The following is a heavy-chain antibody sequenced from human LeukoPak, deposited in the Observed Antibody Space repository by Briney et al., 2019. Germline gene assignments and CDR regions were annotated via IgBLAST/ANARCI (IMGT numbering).Heavy chain of an antibody. CDR2: IYYSGTT. CDR1: GGSMTGSY. Sequence: SETLSLTCTVSGGSMTGSYWSWIRQPPGKGLEWIGYIYYSGTTNYNPPLKSRVTISVDTSKNQFSLKLTSVTAADTAVYFCARGGWFLDLWGRGTLAAVSS. D-gene: IGHD1-26*01. J-gene: IGHJ2*01. CDR3: ARGGWFLDL. V-gene: IGHV4-59*01.